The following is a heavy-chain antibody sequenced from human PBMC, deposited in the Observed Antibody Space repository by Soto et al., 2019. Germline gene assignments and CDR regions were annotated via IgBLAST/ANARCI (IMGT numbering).Heavy chain of an antibody. Sequence: PGGSLRLSCAASGFTFSSYGMHWVRQAPGKGLEWVAVIWYDGSNKYYADSVKGRFTISRDNSKNTLYLQMNSLRAEDTAVYYCARDRAPGEMATTFDYWGQGSQVTVSS. CDR3: ARDRAPGEMATTFDY. CDR2: IWYDGSNK. J-gene: IGHJ4*02. CDR1: GFTFSSYG. V-gene: IGHV3-33*01.